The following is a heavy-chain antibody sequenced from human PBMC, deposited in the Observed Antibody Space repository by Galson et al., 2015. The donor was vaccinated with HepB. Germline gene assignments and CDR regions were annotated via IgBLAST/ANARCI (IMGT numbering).Heavy chain of an antibody. CDR1: GINFSGYW. D-gene: IGHD3-10*01. CDR3: VRDRGFGANDY. J-gene: IGHJ4*01. V-gene: IGHV3-7*03. Sequence: SLRLSCAASGINFSGYWMSWVRQAPGKGLEWVANIRPDGGQRAYVDSVKGRFTISRDNAKSSLYLQMDSLGVEGTAVYHCVRDRGFGANDYWGHGTLVTVSS. CDR2: IRPDGGQR.